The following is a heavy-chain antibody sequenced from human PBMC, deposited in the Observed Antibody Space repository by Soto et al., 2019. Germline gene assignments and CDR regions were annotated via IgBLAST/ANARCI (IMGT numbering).Heavy chain of an antibody. Sequence: QVQLQESGPGLVKPSETLSLTCTVSGGSVSSGSYYWSWIRQPPGKGLEWIGYIYYSGSTNYNPSLKSRVTISVDTSKNPFALKLSSVTAADTAVYYCARGANYYDSSGYYKTWGQGTLVTVSS. D-gene: IGHD3-22*01. CDR3: ARGANYYDSSGYYKT. V-gene: IGHV4-61*01. CDR1: GGSVSSGSYY. J-gene: IGHJ5*02. CDR2: IYYSGST.